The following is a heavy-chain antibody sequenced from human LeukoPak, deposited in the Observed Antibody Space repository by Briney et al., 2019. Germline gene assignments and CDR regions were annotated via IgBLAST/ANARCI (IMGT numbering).Heavy chain of an antibody. CDR1: GGSVSSGSYY. J-gene: IGHJ4*02. CDR2: IYYSGST. V-gene: IGHV4-61*01. CDR3: GRAHPRSYFYFFDY. Sequence: SETLSLTCTVSGGSVSSGSYYWSWIRQPPGKGLEWIGYIYYSGSTNYNPSLKSRVTISVDTSKNQFSLKLSSVTAADTAVYYWGRAHPRSYFYFFDYGGGEPLATVSS. D-gene: IGHD2/OR15-2a*01.